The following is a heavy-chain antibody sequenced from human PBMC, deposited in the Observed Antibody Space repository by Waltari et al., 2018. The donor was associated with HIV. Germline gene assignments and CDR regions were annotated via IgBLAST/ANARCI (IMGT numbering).Heavy chain of an antibody. CDR3: ASAGGYCSGGSCYSPLGY. CDR1: GYTFTSYG. V-gene: IGHV1-18*01. J-gene: IGHJ4*02. Sequence: QVQLVQSGAEVKKPGASVKVSCKASGYTFTSYGISWVRQAPGQGLEWMGWISAYNGNTTDAQKLQCRVTMTTDTSTSTAYMELRSLRSDDTAVYYCASAGGYCSGGSCYSPLGYWGQGTLVTVSS. CDR2: ISAYNGNT. D-gene: IGHD2-15*01.